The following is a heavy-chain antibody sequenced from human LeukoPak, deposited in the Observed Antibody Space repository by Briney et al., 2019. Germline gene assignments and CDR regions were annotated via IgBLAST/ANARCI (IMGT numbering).Heavy chain of an antibody. J-gene: IGHJ4*02. CDR1: GFTLSSYG. Sequence: GGSPRLSCAASGFTLSSYGMHWVRQAPGKGLEWVAFIRYDGSNKYYADSVKGRFTISRDNSKNTLYLQMNSLRAEDTAVYYCAKDRPPDGALDYWGQGTLVTVSS. CDR2: IRYDGSNK. V-gene: IGHV3-30*02. CDR3: AKDRPPDGALDY.